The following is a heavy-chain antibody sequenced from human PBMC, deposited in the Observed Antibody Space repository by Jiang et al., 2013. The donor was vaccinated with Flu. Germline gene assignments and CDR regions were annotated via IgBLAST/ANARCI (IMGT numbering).Heavy chain of an antibody. Sequence: GSGLVKPSETLSLTCTVSGGSISSSSYYWGWIRQPPGKGLEWIGSIYYSGSTYYNPSLKSRVTISVDTSKNQFSLKLSSVTAADTAVYYCARHPGRLRLGELSSIDYWGQGTLVTVSS. J-gene: IGHJ4*02. D-gene: IGHD3-16*02. CDR3: ARHPGRLRLGELSSIDY. V-gene: IGHV4-39*01. CDR2: IYYSGST. CDR1: GGSISSSSYY.